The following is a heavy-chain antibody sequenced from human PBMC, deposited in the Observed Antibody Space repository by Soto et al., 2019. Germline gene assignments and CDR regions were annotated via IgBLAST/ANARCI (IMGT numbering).Heavy chain of an antibody. CDR3: ARDRVAGYCSSTSCPEGWFDP. D-gene: IGHD2-2*01. Sequence: ASVKVSCNASGYTFTSYGISLVRQAPGQGLEWMGWISAYNGNTNYAQKLQGRVTMTTDTSTSTAYMELRSLRSDDTAVYYCARDRVAGYCSSTSCPEGWFDPWGQGTLVTVSS. CDR2: ISAYNGNT. V-gene: IGHV1-18*01. CDR1: GYTFTSYG. J-gene: IGHJ5*02.